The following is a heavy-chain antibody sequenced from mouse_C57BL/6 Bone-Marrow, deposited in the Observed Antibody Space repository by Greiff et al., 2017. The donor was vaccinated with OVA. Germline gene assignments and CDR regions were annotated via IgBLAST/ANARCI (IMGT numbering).Heavy chain of an antibody. J-gene: IGHJ4*01. V-gene: IGHV5-6*01. Sequence: DVQLVESGGELVKPGGSLKLSCAASGFTFSSYGMSWVRQTPDKRLEWVATISSGGSYTYYPDSVKGRFTITRDNAKNTLYLQMSSLKSEVTALYYGAIDGIYNGCYDAKGYWGQGTSVTVSS. CDR2: ISSGGSYT. D-gene: IGHD2-3*01. CDR3: AIDGIYNGCYDAKGY. CDR1: GFTFSSYG.